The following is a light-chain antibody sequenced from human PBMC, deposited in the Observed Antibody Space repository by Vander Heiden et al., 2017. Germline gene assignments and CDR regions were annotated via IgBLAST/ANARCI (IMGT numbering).Light chain of an antibody. CDR3: QSYDSSLSGYV. V-gene: IGLV1-40*01. CDR1: SSNVGAGYD. J-gene: IGLJ1*01. Sequence: QSVLTQPPSVSGAPGQSVTSSCTGSSSNVGAGYDVHWYQPLPGTAPKLLLYGDSNRPSGVPDRFSGSKSGTSASLAITGLQAEDEAEYYCQSYDSSLSGYVFATGTKVTVL. CDR2: GDS.